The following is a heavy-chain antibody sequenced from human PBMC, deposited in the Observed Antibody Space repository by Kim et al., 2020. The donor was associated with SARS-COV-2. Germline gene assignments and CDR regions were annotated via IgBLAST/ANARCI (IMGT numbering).Heavy chain of an antibody. V-gene: IGHV3-30*07. Sequence: SVKGRFTITRENSKNKLYLQMNSLRAEDTAVYYCASSLSYYGSGANWFDPWGQGTLVTVSS. CDR3: ASSLSYYGSGANWFDP. D-gene: IGHD3-10*01. J-gene: IGHJ5*02.